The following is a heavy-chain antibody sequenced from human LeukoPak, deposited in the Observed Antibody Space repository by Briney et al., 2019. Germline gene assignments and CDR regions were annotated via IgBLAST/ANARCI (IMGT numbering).Heavy chain of an antibody. Sequence: GSLRLSCAASGFTFSSYAMSWVRQAPGKGLEWVSAISGSGGSTYYADSVKGRFTVSRDNSKNTLYLQMNSLRAEDTAVYYRAKVGYSGSHLYWGQGTLVTVSS. D-gene: IGHD1-26*01. J-gene: IGHJ4*02. CDR2: ISGSGGST. V-gene: IGHV3-23*01. CDR3: AKVGYSGSHLY. CDR1: GFTFSSYA.